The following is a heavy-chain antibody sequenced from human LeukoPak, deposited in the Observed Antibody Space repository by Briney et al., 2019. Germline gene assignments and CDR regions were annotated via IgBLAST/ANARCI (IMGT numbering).Heavy chain of an antibody. Sequence: PSETLSLTCTVSDEVITSNNWWSWVRQSPGKGLEWIGEIFHSETTRYKASLESRVTMLLDKSKNQFSLRLNSVTAADTAVYFCARHRLSGGSFSVGWFDPWGQGIQVTVSS. V-gene: IGHV4-4*02. D-gene: IGHD1-26*01. CDR3: ARHRLSGGSFSVGWFDP. CDR2: IFHSETT. CDR1: DEVITSNNW. J-gene: IGHJ5*02.